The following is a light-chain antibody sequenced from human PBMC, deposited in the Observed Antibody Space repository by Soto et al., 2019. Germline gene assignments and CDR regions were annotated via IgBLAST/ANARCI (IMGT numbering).Light chain of an antibody. Sequence: QSALTQPASVSGSPGQSITISCTGTSSDVGGYNYVSWYQQHPGKAPKLMIYDVSNRPSGVSNRFSGSKSGNTASLTISGLQAEDEADYYCSSYTSSSTLEFGGGTKLTFL. CDR3: SSYTSSSTLE. CDR1: SSDVGGYNY. CDR2: DVS. J-gene: IGLJ2*01. V-gene: IGLV2-14*01.